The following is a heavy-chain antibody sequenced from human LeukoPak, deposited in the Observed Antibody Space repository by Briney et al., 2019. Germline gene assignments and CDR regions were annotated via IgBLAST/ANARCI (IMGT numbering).Heavy chain of an antibody. CDR1: GGSFSGYY. V-gene: IGHV4-34*01. J-gene: IGHJ5*02. CDR3: ARGRWFDP. CDR2: INHSGST. Sequence: SETLSLTCAVYGGSFSGYYWSWIRQPPGKGLEWIGEINHSGSTNYNPSLKSRVTISIDTSKNQFSLKLSSVTAADTAVYYCARGRWFDPWGQGTLVTVSS.